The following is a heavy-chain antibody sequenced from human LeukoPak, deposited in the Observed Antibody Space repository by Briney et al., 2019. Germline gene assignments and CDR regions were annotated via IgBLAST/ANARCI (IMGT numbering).Heavy chain of an antibody. CDR2: INQDGSEK. D-gene: IGHD4-23*01. Sequence: GGSLRLSCAASRFTFSSFWMSWVRQAPGKGLEWVANINQDGSEKNYVDSVKGRFTISRDNAKNSLYLQMNTLRAEDTAVYYCARESTEVIPGYWGQGTLVAVSS. CDR3: ARESTEVIPGY. CDR1: RFTFSSFW. V-gene: IGHV3-7*01. J-gene: IGHJ4*02.